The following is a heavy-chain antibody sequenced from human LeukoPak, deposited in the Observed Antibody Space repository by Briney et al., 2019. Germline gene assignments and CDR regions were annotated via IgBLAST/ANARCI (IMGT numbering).Heavy chain of an antibody. CDR2: IYHSGST. V-gene: IGHV4-38-2*02. D-gene: IGHD2/OR15-2a*01. CDR1: GYSISSGYY. CDR3: AREFNRYFDY. Sequence: ASETLSLTCTVSGYSISSGYYWGWFRQPPGKGLERFGSIYHSGSTYYNPSPKSRVTISVDTPKNQFSLKLSSVTAADTAVYYCAREFNRYFDYWGQGTLVTVSS. J-gene: IGHJ4*02.